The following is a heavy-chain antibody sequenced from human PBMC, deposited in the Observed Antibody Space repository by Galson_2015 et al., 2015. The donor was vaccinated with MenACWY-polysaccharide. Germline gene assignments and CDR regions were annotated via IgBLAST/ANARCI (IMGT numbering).Heavy chain of an antibody. CDR1: GFTFSGSA. Sequence: SLRLSCAASGFTFSGSAMHWVRQASGKGLEWVGRIRSKANSYATAYAASVKGRFTISRDDSKNTAYLQMNSLKAEDTAVYYCTTPTLSMARGGPWGQGTLVTVSS. V-gene: IGHV3-73*01. J-gene: IGHJ5*02. D-gene: IGHD3-10*01. CDR3: TTPTLSMARGGP. CDR2: IRSKANSYAT.